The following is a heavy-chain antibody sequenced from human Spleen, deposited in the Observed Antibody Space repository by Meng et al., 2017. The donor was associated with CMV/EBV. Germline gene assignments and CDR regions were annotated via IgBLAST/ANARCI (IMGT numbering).Heavy chain of an antibody. CDR2: VAHGGNN. Sequence: SSDLGTWIRRVRENGLEWIGGVAHGGNNDSNPSLEDRVTMSVDKFRDQFSLKLGSVTAADTAVYYCARIEGRQILTCCGSDFSATDCWGQGTLVTVSS. CDR1: SSDL. J-gene: IGHJ4*02. V-gene: IGHV4-4*02. CDR3: ARIEGRQILTCCGSDFSATDC. D-gene: IGHD2-21*02.